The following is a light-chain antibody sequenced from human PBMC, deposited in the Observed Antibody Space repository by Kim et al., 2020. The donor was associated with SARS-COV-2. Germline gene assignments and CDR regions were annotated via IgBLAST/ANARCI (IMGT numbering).Light chain of an antibody. V-gene: IGLV3-10*01. Sequence: SYELTQPPSVSVSPGQTATITCYGDTLAKKFTYWYQQKSGQAPVLVIYEDTRRPSGIPERFSGSTSGTVATLTISGAQVEDEGDYYCYSTDNSVDHRVFGGGTQLTVL. J-gene: IGLJ3*02. CDR1: TLAKKF. CDR3: YSTDNSVDHRV. CDR2: EDT.